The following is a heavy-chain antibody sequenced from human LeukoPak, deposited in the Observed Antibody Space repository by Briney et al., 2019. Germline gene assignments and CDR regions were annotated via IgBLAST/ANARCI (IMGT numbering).Heavy chain of an antibody. CDR3: ARTGRYGDYSHYYYYYGMDV. D-gene: IGHD4-17*01. Sequence: GWSQRLSCAASGFTFRSYEMNWVRQAPEGGLGWVSFISSSGSTIYYAASVKRRFTFSRDNAKNSLYLRINSLSAEDTPVYYCARTGRYGDYSHYYYYYGMDVWGQGATVTVSS. J-gene: IGHJ6*02. V-gene: IGHV3-48*03. CDR1: GFTFRSYE. CDR2: ISSSGSTI.